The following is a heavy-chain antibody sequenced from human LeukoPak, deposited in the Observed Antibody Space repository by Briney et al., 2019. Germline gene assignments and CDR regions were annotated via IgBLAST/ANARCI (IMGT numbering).Heavy chain of an antibody. J-gene: IGHJ4*02. V-gene: IGHV3-23*01. CDR2: ITDSGGDT. Sequence: GGSLRLPCAASGFTFSHYAMGWVRQAPGEGLEWISAITDSGGDTYYADSVKGRFTISRDNSKSTLDLQMNSLRVEDTAVYYCAKGSAAARPYYFDFWGQGTLVTVSS. CDR1: GFTFSHYA. D-gene: IGHD6-6*01. CDR3: AKGSAAARPYYFDF.